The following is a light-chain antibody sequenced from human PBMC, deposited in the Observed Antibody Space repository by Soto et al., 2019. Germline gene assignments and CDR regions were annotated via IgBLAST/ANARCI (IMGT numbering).Light chain of an antibody. V-gene: IGKV1-5*03. CDR2: KAS. CDR1: QSIGYW. CDR3: QQYNSYSRT. J-gene: IGKJ1*01. Sequence: DIQITQSPSTLSASVGDRVTITCRASQSIGYWLAWYQQKPGKAPKLLIYKASTLETGVPSRFSGSGSGTEFALTISSLQPDDFASYYCQQYNSYSRTFGQGTKVEIK.